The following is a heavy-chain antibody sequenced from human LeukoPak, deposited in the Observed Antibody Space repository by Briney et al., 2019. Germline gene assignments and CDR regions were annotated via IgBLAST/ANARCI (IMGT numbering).Heavy chain of an antibody. D-gene: IGHD3-22*01. CDR3: ARPMGAYYYDSSGYSNWFDP. J-gene: IGHJ5*02. Sequence: ASVKVSCKASGYTFTSYGISWARQAPGQGLEWMGWISAYNGNTNYAQKLQGRVTMTTDTSTSTAYMELRSLRSGDTAVYYCARPMGAYYYDSSGYSNWFDPWGQGTLVTVSS. V-gene: IGHV1-18*01. CDR1: GYTFTSYG. CDR2: ISAYNGNT.